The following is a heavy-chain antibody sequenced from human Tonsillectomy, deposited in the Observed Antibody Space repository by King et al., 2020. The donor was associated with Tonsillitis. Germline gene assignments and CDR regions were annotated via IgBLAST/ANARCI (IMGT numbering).Heavy chain of an antibody. D-gene: IGHD5-24*01. V-gene: IGHV3-23*04. Sequence: VQLVESGGGLVQPGGSLRLSCAASGFSFSSYAMYWVRQAPGKGLEWVSSISGSGSNTYYADSVKGRFTISRDISKNTLYLQMNSLRAEDTAVYFCAKVIYTDGYSYDYFDYWGQGTLVTVSS. J-gene: IGHJ4*02. CDR2: ISGSGSNT. CDR3: AKVIYTDGYSYDYFDY. CDR1: GFSFSSYA.